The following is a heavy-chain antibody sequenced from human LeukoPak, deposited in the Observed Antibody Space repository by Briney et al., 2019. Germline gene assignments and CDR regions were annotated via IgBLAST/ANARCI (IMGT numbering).Heavy chain of an antibody. CDR2: ISSSSSYI. V-gene: IGHV3-21*01. D-gene: IGHD1-26*01. CDR1: GFTFSSYS. Sequence: GGSLRLSCAASGFTFSSYSMNWVRQAPGKGLEWVSSISSSSSYIYYADSVKGRITISRDNAKSSLYLQMNSLRAEDTAVYYCAREVGATDAFDIWGQGTMVTVSS. CDR3: AREVGATDAFDI. J-gene: IGHJ3*02.